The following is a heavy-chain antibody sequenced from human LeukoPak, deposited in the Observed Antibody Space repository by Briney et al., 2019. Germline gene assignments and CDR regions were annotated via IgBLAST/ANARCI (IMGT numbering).Heavy chain of an antibody. Sequence: SGESLKISCRDSGYSFTNYWIGWVRQMPGKGLEWMGIIYPGDSDTRYSPSFQGQVTISADKSISTAYLQWSSLKASDTAMYYCARQSRWFGELSVAYWGQGTLVTVSS. V-gene: IGHV5-51*01. CDR1: GYSFTNYW. J-gene: IGHJ4*02. CDR2: IYPGDSDT. D-gene: IGHD3-10*01. CDR3: ARQSRWFGELSVAY.